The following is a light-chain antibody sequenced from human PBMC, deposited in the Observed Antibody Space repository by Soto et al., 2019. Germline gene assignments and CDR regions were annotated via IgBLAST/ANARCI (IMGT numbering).Light chain of an antibody. J-gene: IGKJ1*01. CDR2: QTS. CDR3: HQRQSWPRT. CDR1: QYINTR. Sequence: EIVLTQSPATLSSFPGDRVTLSCRASQYINTRLAWYQHRPGQAPRLLIYQTSIRAAGIPARFRASGFGTDFTLTISDVQPEDFALYYCHQRQSWPRTFGQGTKVDI. V-gene: IGKV3-11*01.